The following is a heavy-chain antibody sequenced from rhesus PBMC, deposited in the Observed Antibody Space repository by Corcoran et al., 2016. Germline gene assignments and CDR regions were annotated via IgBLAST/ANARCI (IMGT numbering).Heavy chain of an antibody. CDR2: VDPEDGEA. CDR3: ATERGIAGTADLYGLDS. CDR1: GYTFTDYY. J-gene: IGHJ6*01. Sequence: EVQLVQSGAEVKKPGASVKISCKASGYTFTDYYLHWVRQAPGKGLEWMGRVDPEDGEAIHAQKCQDKVTITADTSTDTAYMELSSLRSEDTAVYYWATERGIAGTADLYGLDSWGQGVVVTVSS. V-gene: IGHV1-111*02. D-gene: IGHD1-1-1*01.